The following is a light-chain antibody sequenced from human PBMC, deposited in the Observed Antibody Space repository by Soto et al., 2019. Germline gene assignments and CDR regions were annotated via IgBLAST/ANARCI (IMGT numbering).Light chain of an antibody. CDR1: PSVSTK. V-gene: IGKV3-15*01. CDR3: QHYSTGLWT. Sequence: EIVMTQSPATLSVSPGERATLSCRASPSVSTKLAWYQQKPGQGPRLLIYGASTRATGIPARFSCSGSGTKFTLTTTSLPSEDFALYYCQHYSTGLWTFGQGTKVEIK. J-gene: IGKJ1*01. CDR2: GAS.